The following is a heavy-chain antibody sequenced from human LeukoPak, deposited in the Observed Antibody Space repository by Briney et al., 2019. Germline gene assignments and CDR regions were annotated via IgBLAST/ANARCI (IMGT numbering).Heavy chain of an antibody. CDR3: AREHDDILTGYYQAGYYFDY. CDR1: GFTFSSYG. D-gene: IGHD3-9*01. CDR2: IWYDGRNK. J-gene: IGHJ4*02. V-gene: IGHV3-33*01. Sequence: PGGSLRLSCAASGFTFSSYGMHWVRQAPGKGLEWVAVIWYDGRNKYYADSVKGRFTISRDNSKNTLYLQMNSLRAEDTAVYYCAREHDDILTGYYQAGYYFDYWGQGTLVTVSS.